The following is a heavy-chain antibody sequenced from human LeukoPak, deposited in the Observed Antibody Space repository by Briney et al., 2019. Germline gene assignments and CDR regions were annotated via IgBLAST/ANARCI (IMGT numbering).Heavy chain of an antibody. CDR3: ARTVVVAVGASDYFDY. V-gene: IGHV3-7*03. CDR2: IRQDGGVK. Sequence: GSLRLSCAASGFTFSSYWMTWVRQAPGKGLEWVANIRQDGGVKYYMDSAKGRFTLSRDNAKSSPYLQMNSLRVEDTAMYFCARTVVVAVGASDYFDYWGQGTLVTVSS. J-gene: IGHJ4*02. D-gene: IGHD2-2*01. CDR1: GFTFSSYW.